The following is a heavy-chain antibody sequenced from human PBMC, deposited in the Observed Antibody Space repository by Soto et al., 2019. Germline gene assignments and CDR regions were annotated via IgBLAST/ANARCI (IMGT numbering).Heavy chain of an antibody. D-gene: IGHD3-10*01. CDR1: GYRFSGYY. CDR2: IKPNSGGT. Sequence: GSVKVYFKASGYRFSGYYMNFVRQAPGQGLEWMGWIKPNSGGTDYAQKFQVRVTMTRYTSISTAYMELSGLRYYDTAVYYCARPRGVIPRVTYNWFDPWGQGTLVTVSS. V-gene: IGHV1-2*02. J-gene: IGHJ5*02. CDR3: ARPRGVIPRVTYNWFDP.